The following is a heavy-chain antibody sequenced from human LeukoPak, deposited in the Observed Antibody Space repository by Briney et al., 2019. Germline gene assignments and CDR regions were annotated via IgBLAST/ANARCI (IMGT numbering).Heavy chain of an antibody. V-gene: IGHV3-21*01. D-gene: IGHD1-26*01. J-gene: IGHJ4*02. CDR3: AVGSYYGLALCC. Sequence: GGSLRLSCAASGFTFSSYSMNWVRQAPGKGLEWVSSISSSSSYIYYADSVKGRFTISRDNAKNSLYLQMNSLRAEDTAVYYCAVGSYYGLALCCWGQGTLATVSS. CDR1: GFTFSSYS. CDR2: ISSSSSYI.